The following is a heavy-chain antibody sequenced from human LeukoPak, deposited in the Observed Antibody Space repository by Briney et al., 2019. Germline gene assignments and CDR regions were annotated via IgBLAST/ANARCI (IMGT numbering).Heavy chain of an antibody. D-gene: IGHD3-3*01. CDR3: ARRPFGSANVWFDP. CDR2: IFYSGST. J-gene: IGHJ5*02. CDR1: GVSISTSNYY. V-gene: IGHV4-39*07. Sequence: PSETLSLTCTVSGVSISTSNYYWGWIRQPPGKGLEWIGNIFYSGSTYYSPSLKSRVTISLDTSKNQFSLKLSSVTAADTAVYYCARRPFGSANVWFDPWGQGTLVTVSS.